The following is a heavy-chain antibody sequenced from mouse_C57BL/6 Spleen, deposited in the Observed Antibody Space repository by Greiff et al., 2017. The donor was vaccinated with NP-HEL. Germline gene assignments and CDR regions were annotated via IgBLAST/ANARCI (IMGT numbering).Heavy chain of an antibody. CDR1: GYTFTTYP. CDR2: FHPYNDDT. CDR3: ARRDYGDDDGAWFAY. J-gene: IGHJ3*01. V-gene: IGHV1-47*01. D-gene: IGHD2-2*01. Sequence: QVQLQQSGAELVKPGASVKMSCKASGYTFTTYPIEWMKQNHGKSLEWIGNFHPYNDDTKYNEKFKGKATLTVEKSSSTVYLELSRLTSDDSAVYYGARRDYGDDDGAWFAYWGQGTLVTVSA.